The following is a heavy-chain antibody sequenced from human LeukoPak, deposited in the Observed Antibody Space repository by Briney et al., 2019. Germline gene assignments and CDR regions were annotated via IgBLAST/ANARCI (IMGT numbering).Heavy chain of an antibody. V-gene: IGHV5-51*01. Sequence: GEYLKISCKGSGYSFASYWIGWVRQMPGKGLEWMGIIYPGDSDTRYSPSFQGQVTISADKSISTAYLQWSSLKASDTAMYYCARRVRFLEWKNNYYFDYWGQGTLVTVSS. CDR2: IYPGDSDT. CDR1: GYSFASYW. D-gene: IGHD3-3*01. CDR3: ARRVRFLEWKNNYYFDY. J-gene: IGHJ4*02.